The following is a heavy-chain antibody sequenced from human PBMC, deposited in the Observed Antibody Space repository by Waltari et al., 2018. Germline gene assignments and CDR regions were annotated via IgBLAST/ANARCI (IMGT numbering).Heavy chain of an antibody. V-gene: IGHV3-30-3*01. D-gene: IGHD2-21*02. J-gene: IGHJ4*02. CDR2: ISYDGSNK. CDR1: GFTLSTHA. CDR3: GRSSMVVTPIDY. Sequence: QVHLVESGGGVVQPGRSLRLSCAASGFTLSTHAMHWVCQAPGNGLACVALISYDGSNKTYADSVNGRFTLSRDNSKTTLYLQMDTLRAADTAVYYCGRSSMVVTPIDYWGQGTLVTVSS.